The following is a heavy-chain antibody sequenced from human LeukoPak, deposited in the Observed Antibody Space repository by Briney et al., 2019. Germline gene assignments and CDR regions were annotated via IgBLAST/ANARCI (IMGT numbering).Heavy chain of an antibody. V-gene: IGHV3-33*08. Sequence: PGRSLRLSCAASGFTFTTYSMHWLRQAPGKGLEWVAVIWPNGSNKYHADSVKGRFTISRDNSKSTLFLQMSSLAAEDTAVYYCVGESLTAAGTIGAFDIWGRGTMVTVSS. CDR1: GFTFTTYS. J-gene: IGHJ3*02. CDR2: IWPNGSNK. D-gene: IGHD6-13*01. CDR3: VGESLTAAGTIGAFDI.